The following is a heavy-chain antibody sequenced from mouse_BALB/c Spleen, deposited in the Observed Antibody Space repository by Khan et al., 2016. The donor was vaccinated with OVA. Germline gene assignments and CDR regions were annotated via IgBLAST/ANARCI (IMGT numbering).Heavy chain of an antibody. CDR3: AREGDDGGLAY. CDR1: GFNFSDYY. V-gene: IGHV5-12*02. CDR2: ISNRGSTT. Sequence: EVELVESGGGLVQPGGSLKLSCATSGFNFSDYYMYWVRQTPEKRLEWVAYISNRGSTTYYPDTVRGRFTISRDNAKNTLYLQMSRVKAEDTAMYYCAREGDDGGLAYWGQGTLVTVSA. D-gene: IGHD2-3*01. J-gene: IGHJ3*01.